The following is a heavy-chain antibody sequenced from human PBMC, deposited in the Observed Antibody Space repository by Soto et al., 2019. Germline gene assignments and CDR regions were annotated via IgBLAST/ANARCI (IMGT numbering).Heavy chain of an antibody. CDR1: GFTFSSYA. V-gene: IGHV3-30-3*01. D-gene: IGHD6-13*01. J-gene: IGHJ6*02. CDR3: ARGQGSSWPEYYYYYYGMDV. Sequence: QVQLVESGGGVVQPGRSLRLSCAASGFTFSSYAMHWVRQAPGKGLEWVAVISYDGSNKYYADSVKGRFTISRDNSKNTLYLQMNSLRAEDTAVYYCARGQGSSWPEYYYYYYGMDVWGQGTTVTVSS. CDR2: ISYDGSNK.